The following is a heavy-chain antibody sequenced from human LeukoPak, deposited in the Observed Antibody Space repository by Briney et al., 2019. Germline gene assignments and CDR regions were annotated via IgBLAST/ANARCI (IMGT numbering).Heavy chain of an antibody. Sequence: SETLPLTCSVSGGSISSYYWTWVRQPPGKGLEWIGYIYYSGSNNYNPSLKRRVTISVDTSTNQFSLKLSSVTAADTAVYYCARENTMVRGAFDAFDIWGQGTMVTVSS. D-gene: IGHD3-10*01. V-gene: IGHV4-59*01. J-gene: IGHJ3*02. CDR2: IYYSGSN. CDR3: ARENTMVRGAFDAFDI. CDR1: GGSISSYY.